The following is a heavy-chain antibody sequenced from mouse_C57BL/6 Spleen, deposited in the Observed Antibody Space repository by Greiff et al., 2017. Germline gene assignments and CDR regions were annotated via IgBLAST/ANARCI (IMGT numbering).Heavy chain of an antibody. CDR2: IDPSDSYT. V-gene: IGHV1-59*01. CDR3: ARVTTVVATRGYFDV. CDR1: GYTFTSYW. Sequence: QVQLKQPGAELVRPGTSVKLSCKASGYTFTSYWMHWVKQRPGQGLEWIGVIDPSDSYTNYNQKFKGKATLTVDTSSSTAYMQLSSLTSEDSAVYYCARVTTVVATRGYFDVWGTGTTVTVSS. D-gene: IGHD1-1*01. J-gene: IGHJ1*03.